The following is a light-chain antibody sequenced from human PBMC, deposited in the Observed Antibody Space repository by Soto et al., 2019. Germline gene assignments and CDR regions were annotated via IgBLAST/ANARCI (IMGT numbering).Light chain of an antibody. CDR3: SSYADSNNFHVL. J-gene: IGLJ2*01. V-gene: IGLV2-8*01. CDR2: EVS. CDR1: SGDVGGYNF. Sequence: QSALTQPPSASGSPGQSVTISCTGTSGDVGGYNFVSWYQQYPGKAPKLMIYEVSKRPSGVPDRFSGSKSGNTASLTGSGLQAEDEADYYCSSYADSNNFHVLFGGGTKLTVL.